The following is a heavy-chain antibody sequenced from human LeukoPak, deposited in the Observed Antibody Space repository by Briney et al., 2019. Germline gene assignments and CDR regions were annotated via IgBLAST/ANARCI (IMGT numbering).Heavy chain of an antibody. CDR1: GVSFSGYY. CDR2: INHSGST. D-gene: IGHD3-22*01. CDR3: ARVTMIVVVNWFDP. J-gene: IGHJ5*02. Sequence: KASETLSLTCAVYGVSFSGYYWSWIRQPPGKGLEWIGEINHSGSTNYNPSLKSRVTISVDTSKNQFSLKLSSVTAADTAVYYCARVTMIVVVNWFDPWGQGTLVTVSS. V-gene: IGHV4-34*01.